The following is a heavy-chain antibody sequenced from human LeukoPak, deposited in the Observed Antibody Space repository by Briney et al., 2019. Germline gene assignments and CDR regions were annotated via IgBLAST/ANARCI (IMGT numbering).Heavy chain of an antibody. CDR2: IYYSGST. V-gene: IGHV4-39*01. CDR1: GGSISSSSYY. D-gene: IGHD6-19*01. J-gene: IGHJ4*02. CDR3: ASPVTGYSSGWYSTDY. Sequence: SETLSLTCTVSGGSISSSSYYWGRIRQPPGKGLEWIGSIYYSGSTYYNPSLKSRVTISVDTSKNQFSLKLSSVTAADTAVYYCASPVTGYSSGWYSTDYWGQGTLVTVSS.